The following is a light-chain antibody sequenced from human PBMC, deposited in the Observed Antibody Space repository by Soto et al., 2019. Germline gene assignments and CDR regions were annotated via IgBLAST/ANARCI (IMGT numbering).Light chain of an antibody. V-gene: IGKV1-5*03. CDR1: QTISSW. Sequence: DIQMTQSPSTLSGSVGDRVTITCRASQTISSWLVWYQQKPRKASKLLIYKASTLKSGVPSKFSGSRSGTEFTLTINSLQPDYVATYYCQHYNSYSEAFGQGTKVELK. CDR2: KAS. CDR3: QHYNSYSEA. J-gene: IGKJ1*01.